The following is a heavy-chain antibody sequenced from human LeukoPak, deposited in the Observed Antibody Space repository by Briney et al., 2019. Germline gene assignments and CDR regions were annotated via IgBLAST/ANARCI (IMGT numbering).Heavy chain of an antibody. CDR3: ARHVPKTYYYDSSGFFSDY. D-gene: IGHD3-22*01. CDR2: VSAYNGNT. CDR1: GYTFTSYG. J-gene: IGHJ4*02. Sequence: ASVTVSFKASGYTFTSYGFCWVRQGPPQGLERMGMVSAYNGNTNYAQKLQGRVTMTTDTSTSTAYMELRSLRSDDTAVYYCARHVPKTYYYDSSGFFSDYWGQGTLVTVSS. V-gene: IGHV1-18*01.